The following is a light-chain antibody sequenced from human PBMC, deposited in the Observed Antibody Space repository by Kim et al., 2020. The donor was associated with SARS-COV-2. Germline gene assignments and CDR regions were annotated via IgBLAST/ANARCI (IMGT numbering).Light chain of an antibody. CDR3: QSYDSSTWV. Sequence: TVTSACTGSSGSIASNYVQWYQQRPGSAPTTVIYEDNQRPSGVPDRFSGSIDSSSNSASLTISGLKTEDEADYYCQSYDSSTWVFGGGTQLTVL. J-gene: IGLJ3*02. CDR2: EDN. V-gene: IGLV6-57*02. CDR1: SGSIASNY.